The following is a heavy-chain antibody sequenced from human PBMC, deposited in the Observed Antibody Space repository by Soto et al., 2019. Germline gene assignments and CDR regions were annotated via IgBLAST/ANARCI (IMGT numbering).Heavy chain of an antibody. CDR2: INHSGST. D-gene: IGHD2-2*01. J-gene: IGHJ4*02. Sequence: SETLSLTCAVYGESFSGFYWSWIRQSPGKGLEWIGEINHSGSTNYNPSLKTRVTISVDTSKNQFSLNLNSVTAAGTAVYYCARGKGYCTTSSCRECGSCYYDYWGQGALVTVSS. CDR1: GESFSGFY. V-gene: IGHV4-34*01. CDR3: ARGKGYCTTSSCRECGSCYYDY.